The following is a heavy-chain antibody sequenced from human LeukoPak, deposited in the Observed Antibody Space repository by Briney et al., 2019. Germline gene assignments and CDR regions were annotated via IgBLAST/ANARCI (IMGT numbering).Heavy chain of an antibody. Sequence: PGRSLRLSCAASGFTFSSYGMHWVRQAPGKGLEWVAVISYDGSNKYYADSVKGRFTISRDNSKNTLYLQMNSLRAEDTAVYYCVRVYYGSGWHWDYWGQGTLVTVSS. CDR3: VRVYYGSGWHWDY. J-gene: IGHJ4*02. D-gene: IGHD3-10*01. CDR1: GFTFSSYG. V-gene: IGHV3-30*03. CDR2: ISYDGSNK.